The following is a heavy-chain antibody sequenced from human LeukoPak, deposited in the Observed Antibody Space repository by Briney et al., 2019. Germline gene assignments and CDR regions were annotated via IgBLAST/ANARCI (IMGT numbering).Heavy chain of an antibody. CDR2: INPNSGGT. J-gene: IGHJ5*02. CDR3: ATGSFKQQLVLRRWFDP. Sequence: ASVKVSCKASGYTFTGYYMHWVRQAPGQGLEWMGWINPNSGGTNYAQKFQGRVTMTRDTSISTAYMELSRLRSDDTAVYYCATGSFKQQLVLRRWFDPWGQGTLVTVSS. D-gene: IGHD6-13*01. CDR1: GYTFTGYY. V-gene: IGHV1-2*02.